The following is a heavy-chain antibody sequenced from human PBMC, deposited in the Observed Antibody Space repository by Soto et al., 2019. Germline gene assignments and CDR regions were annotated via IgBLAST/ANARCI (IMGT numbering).Heavy chain of an antibody. CDR2: ISYDGSNK. D-gene: IGHD5-18*01. J-gene: IGHJ5*02. Sequence: GGSLRLSCAASGFTFSSYGMHWVRQAPGKGLEWVAVISYDGSNKYYADSVKGRFTISRDNSKNTLYLQMNSLRAEDTAVYYCAKDRDTAMVGTLRSWGQGTLVTVSS. CDR3: AKDRDTAMVGTLRS. CDR1: GFTFSSYG. V-gene: IGHV3-30*18.